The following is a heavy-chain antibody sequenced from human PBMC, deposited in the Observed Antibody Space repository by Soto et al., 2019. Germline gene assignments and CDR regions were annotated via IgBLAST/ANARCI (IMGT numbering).Heavy chain of an antibody. CDR1: GGSFSGYY. CDR2: INHSGST. Sequence: PSETLSLTCAVYGGSFSGYYWSWIRQPPGKGLEWIGEINHSGSTNYNPSLKSRVTISVDTSKNQFSLKLSSVTAADTAVYYCARDGKYDFWGQGTLVTVSS. V-gene: IGHV4-34*01. J-gene: IGHJ4*02. CDR3: ARDGKYDF.